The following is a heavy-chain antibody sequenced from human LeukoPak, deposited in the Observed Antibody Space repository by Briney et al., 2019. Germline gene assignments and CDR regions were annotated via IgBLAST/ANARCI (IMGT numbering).Heavy chain of an antibody. D-gene: IGHD3-10*01. CDR2: MNPNSGNT. J-gene: IGHJ4*02. CDR1: GYTFTSYA. CDR3: AREPHGFGEPRGYYFDY. Sequence: ASVKVSCKASGYTFTSYAMNWVRQAPGQGLEWMGWMNPNSGNTGYAQKFQGRVTITRNTSISTAYMELSSLRSEDTAVYYCAREPHGFGEPRGYYFDYWGQGTLVAVSS. V-gene: IGHV1-8*03.